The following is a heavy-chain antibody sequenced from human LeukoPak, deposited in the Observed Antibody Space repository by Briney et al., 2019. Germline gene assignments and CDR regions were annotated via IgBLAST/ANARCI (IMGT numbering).Heavy chain of an antibody. CDR3: AKGHYYGSGSLDY. V-gene: IGHV3-23*01. Sequence: PGGSLRLSCAASGFTFDNYAMSWVRQTPGKGLEWVSAIGGSGEDTYCADSVKGRFTISRDNSKNTLYVQMNSLRAEDTAVYYCAKGHYYGSGSLDYWGQGTLVTVSS. D-gene: IGHD3-10*01. J-gene: IGHJ4*02. CDR1: GFTFDNYA. CDR2: IGGSGEDT.